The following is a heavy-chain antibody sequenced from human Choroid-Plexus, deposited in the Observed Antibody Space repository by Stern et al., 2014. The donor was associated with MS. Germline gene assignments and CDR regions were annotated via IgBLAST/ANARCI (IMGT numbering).Heavy chain of an antibody. CDR2: PSDVGSNQ. CDR1: GFKFNYYA. V-gene: IGHV3-30*18. Sequence: MQLVESGGGLAQPGRSLRLSCAASGFKFNYYAMHWVRQAPGKGLEWVPSPSDVGSNQNYADCVKRRFPISRDNSNNTLYLQMNILRAADTAVYYCAKDRWGDGYPIFDYWGQGTVVTVSS. CDR3: AKDRWGDGYPIFDY. D-gene: IGHD5-24*01. J-gene: IGHJ4*02.